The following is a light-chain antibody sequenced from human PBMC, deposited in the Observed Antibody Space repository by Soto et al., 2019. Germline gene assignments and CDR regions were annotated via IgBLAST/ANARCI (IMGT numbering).Light chain of an antibody. V-gene: IGKV3-11*01. CDR3: QHRTNWPLT. J-gene: IGKJ4*01. CDR2: DAS. CDR1: QSVRSS. Sequence: EIVLTQSPATLSLSPGGRATLSCRASQSVRSSLAWYQHKAGQAPRLLIYDASKRATGIPPRFSGSGSGTDLTLTISSLEPEDFAVYYCQHRTNWPLTFGGGTKVEIK.